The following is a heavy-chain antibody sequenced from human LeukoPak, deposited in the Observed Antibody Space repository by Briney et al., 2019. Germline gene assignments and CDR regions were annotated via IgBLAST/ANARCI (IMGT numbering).Heavy chain of an antibody. J-gene: IGHJ6*03. V-gene: IGHV3-53*01. CDR1: GFTVSSNY. CDR2: IYSGGST. CDR3: AKGVGDRGYSYGEDYYYYYMDV. Sequence: PGGSLRLSCAASGFTVSSNYMSWVRQAPGKGLEWVSVIYSGGSTYYADSVKGRFTISRDNSKNTLYLQMNSLRAEDTAVYYCAKGVGDRGYSYGEDYYYYYMDVWGKGTTVTVSS. D-gene: IGHD5-18*01.